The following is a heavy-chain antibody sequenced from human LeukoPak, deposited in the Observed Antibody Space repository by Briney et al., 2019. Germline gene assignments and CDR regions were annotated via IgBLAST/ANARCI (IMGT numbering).Heavy chain of an antibody. CDR2: ISNSGGNT. V-gene: IGHV3-23*01. Sequence: GGSLRLSCAASGFTFSSYAMSWVRQAPEKGLEWVSVISNSGGNTYYADSVKGRFTISRDNSKNTLYVQMNRLRAEDTAVYYCAKGTVAGTPRSFDYWGQGTLVTVSS. CDR1: GFTFSSYA. CDR3: AKGTVAGTPRSFDY. J-gene: IGHJ4*02. D-gene: IGHD6-19*01.